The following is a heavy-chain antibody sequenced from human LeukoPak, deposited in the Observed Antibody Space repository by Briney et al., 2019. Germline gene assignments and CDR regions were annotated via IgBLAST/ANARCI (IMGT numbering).Heavy chain of an antibody. CDR2: ISGSGGGT. J-gene: IGHJ6*02. CDR3: AKVVVPAAIFYYYGMDV. D-gene: IGHD2-2*01. CDR1: GFTFSSYA. Sequence: SGGSLRLSCAASGFTFSSYAMTWVRQAPGKGLEWVSSISGSGGGTHYADSVKGRFTISRDNSYNTLYLQMNSLTAEDTAVYYCAKVVVPAAIFYYYGMDVWGQGTTVTVSS. V-gene: IGHV3-23*01.